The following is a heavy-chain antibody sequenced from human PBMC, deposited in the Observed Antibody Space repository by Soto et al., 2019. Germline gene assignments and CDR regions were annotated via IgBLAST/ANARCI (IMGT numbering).Heavy chain of an antibody. Sequence: EMQLVESGGGLVQPGGSLGLSCAASGFTFSTYSMNWVRQAPGKGLEWISYITSSSTTIFYADSVKGRFTISRDNAKNSLYLQMNSLRDEDTSVYYCARDNGIAGSFDPWGQGTLVTVSS. CDR3: ARDNGIAGSFDP. CDR2: ITSSSTTI. CDR1: GFTFSTYS. D-gene: IGHD6-13*01. V-gene: IGHV3-48*02. J-gene: IGHJ5*02.